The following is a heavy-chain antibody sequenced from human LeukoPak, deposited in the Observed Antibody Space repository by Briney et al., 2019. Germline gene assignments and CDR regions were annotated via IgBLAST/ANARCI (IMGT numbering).Heavy chain of an antibody. V-gene: IGHV3-21*01. Sequence: PGGSLRLSCAASGFTFSSYSINWVRQAQGKGLEWVSSISSSSSFRYYADSVKGRFTISRDNAKNSLYLQMSSLRAEDTAVYYCARESSGYFYWGQGTLVTVSS. CDR2: ISSSSSFR. D-gene: IGHD3-22*01. J-gene: IGHJ4*02. CDR3: ARESSGYFY. CDR1: GFTFSSYS.